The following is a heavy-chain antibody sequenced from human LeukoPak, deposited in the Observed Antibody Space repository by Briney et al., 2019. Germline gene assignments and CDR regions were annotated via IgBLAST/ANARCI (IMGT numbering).Heavy chain of an antibody. Sequence: GGSLRLSCEASGFIFSSYGMHWVRQAPGKGLEWVAFIRYDGSNKYYADSVKGRFTISRDNSKNTLYLQMNSLRAEDTAVYYCAKDPLANYYGSGSYYGLDYWGQGTLVTVSS. CDR3: AKDPLANYYGSGSYYGLDY. CDR1: GFIFSSYG. V-gene: IGHV3-30*02. CDR2: IRYDGSNK. D-gene: IGHD3-10*01. J-gene: IGHJ4*02.